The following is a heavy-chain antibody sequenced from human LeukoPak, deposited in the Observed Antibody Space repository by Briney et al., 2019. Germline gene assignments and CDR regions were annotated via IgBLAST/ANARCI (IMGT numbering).Heavy chain of an antibody. Sequence: PGGSLRLSCAASGFTFSSYEMNWVRQAPGKGLEWVSYISSSGSTIYYADSVKGRFTISRDDAKNSLYLKMNSLRAEDTAVYYCARGHDFGENFDYWGQGTLVTVSS. CDR1: GFTFSSYE. CDR2: ISSSGSTI. D-gene: IGHD3-10*01. J-gene: IGHJ4*02. CDR3: ARGHDFGENFDY. V-gene: IGHV3-48*03.